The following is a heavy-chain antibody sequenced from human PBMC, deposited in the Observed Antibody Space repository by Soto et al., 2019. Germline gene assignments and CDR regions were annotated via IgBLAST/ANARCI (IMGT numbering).Heavy chain of an antibody. Sequence: GSLRLSCAASGFTFSSYWMHWVRQAPGKGLVWVSRINSDGSSTSYADSVKGRFTISRDNAKNTLYLQMNSLRAEDTAVYYCAREGWDCSGGSCYSGNWFDPWGQGTLVTVSS. CDR1: GFTFSSYW. CDR3: AREGWDCSGGSCYSGNWFDP. CDR2: INSDGSST. J-gene: IGHJ5*02. V-gene: IGHV3-74*01. D-gene: IGHD2-15*01.